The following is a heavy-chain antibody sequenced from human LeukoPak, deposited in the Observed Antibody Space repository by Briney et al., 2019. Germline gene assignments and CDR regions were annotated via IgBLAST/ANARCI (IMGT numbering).Heavy chain of an antibody. CDR3: ISDICGRDDQ. V-gene: IGHV3-74*01. CDR1: GFAFSSYW. D-gene: IGHD1-1*01. Sequence: GGSLRLSCVASGFAFSSYWMHWVRQAPGKGLGWDSGMDTDGRTIDYADFVKGRFTISRDNAKDTLYLQMSSLRDEDTAVYYCISDICGRDDQWGRGTLVTVSS. CDR2: MDTDGRTI. J-gene: IGHJ5*02.